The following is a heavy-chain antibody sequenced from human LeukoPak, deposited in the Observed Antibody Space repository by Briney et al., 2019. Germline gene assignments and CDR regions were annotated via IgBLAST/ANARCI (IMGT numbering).Heavy chain of an antibody. D-gene: IGHD4-17*01. CDR2: TYYRSKWFN. CDR3: ARARDYGAMYYFDY. J-gene: IGHJ4*02. V-gene: IGHV6-1*01. Sequence: SQTLSLTCAVSGDSVSSNRVAWNWIRQSPSRGLEWLGRTYYRSKWFNDYAISVKSRLTINPDTSKNQFSLQLNSVTPEDAAVYYCARARDYGAMYYFDYWGQGTLVTVSS. CDR1: GDSVSSNRVA.